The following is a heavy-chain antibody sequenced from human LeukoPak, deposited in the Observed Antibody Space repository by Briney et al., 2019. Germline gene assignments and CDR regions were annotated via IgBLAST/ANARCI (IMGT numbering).Heavy chain of an antibody. J-gene: IGHJ5*02. V-gene: IGHV4-59*01. Sequence: PSETLSLTCAVYGGSFSGYYWSWIRQPPGKGLEWIGYIYYSGSTNYNPSLKSRVTISVDTSKNQFSLKLSSVTAADTAVYYCARALDYYDSSGYLFWFDPWGQRTLVTVSS. CDR1: GGSFSGYY. D-gene: IGHD3-22*01. CDR2: IYYSGST. CDR3: ARALDYYDSSGYLFWFDP.